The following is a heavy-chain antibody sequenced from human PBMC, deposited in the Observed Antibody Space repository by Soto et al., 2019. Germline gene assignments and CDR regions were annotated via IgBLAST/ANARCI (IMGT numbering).Heavy chain of an antibody. Sequence: GGSLRLSCVAPGFIFSDYAMTWVRQAPGKGLQWVATISASGGNIEYADSLKGRFTISRDNSKNSVYLQLSGLTADDTAVHYCAKVAGGLGYFDLWGRGTLVTVSS. D-gene: IGHD3-16*01. V-gene: IGHV3-23*01. J-gene: IGHJ2*01. CDR1: GFIFSDYA. CDR3: AKVAGGLGYFDL. CDR2: ISASGGNI.